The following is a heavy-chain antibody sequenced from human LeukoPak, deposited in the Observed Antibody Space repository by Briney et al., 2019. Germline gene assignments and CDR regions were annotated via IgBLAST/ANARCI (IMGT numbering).Heavy chain of an antibody. CDR1: GLTFSSYS. D-gene: IGHD2-15*01. CDR3: ARGGTIVVVVAATDY. Sequence: PGGSLRLSCAASGLTFSSYSMNWVRQAPGKGLEWVSYISSSSSTIYYADSVKGRFTISRDNAKNSLYLQMNSLRAEDTAVYYCARGGTIVVVVAATDYWGQGTLVTVSS. V-gene: IGHV3-48*01. CDR2: ISSSSSTI. J-gene: IGHJ4*02.